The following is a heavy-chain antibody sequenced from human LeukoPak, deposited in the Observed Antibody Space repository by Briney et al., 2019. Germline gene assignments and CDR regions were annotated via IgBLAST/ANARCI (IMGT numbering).Heavy chain of an antibody. Sequence: GGSLRLSCAASGFTFSSYGMHWVRQAPGKGLEWVAVISYDGSNKYYADSVKGRFTISRDNAKNSLYLQMNSLRTEDTAVYYCARQASADIVVVVAAAPFDYWGQGTLVTVSS. CDR2: ISYDGSNK. D-gene: IGHD2-15*01. CDR1: GFTFSSYG. CDR3: ARQASADIVVVVAAAPFDY. V-gene: IGHV3-30*03. J-gene: IGHJ4*02.